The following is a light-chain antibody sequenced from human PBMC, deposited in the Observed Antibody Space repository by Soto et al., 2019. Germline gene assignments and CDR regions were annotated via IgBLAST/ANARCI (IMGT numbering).Light chain of an antibody. CDR2: EVS. Sequence: QCVLTQPPSASGSPGQSVTISCTGTSRDVGGYNYVSWYQQHPGKAPKLMIYEVSKRPSGVPDRFSGSKSGNTASLTVSGLQAEDQADYYCSSYAGSNNPVVFGGGTKVTVL. V-gene: IGLV2-8*01. J-gene: IGLJ2*01. CDR3: SSYAGSNNPVV. CDR1: SRDVGGYNY.